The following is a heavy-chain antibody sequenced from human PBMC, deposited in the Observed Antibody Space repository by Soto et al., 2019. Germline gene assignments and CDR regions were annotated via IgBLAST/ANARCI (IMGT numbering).Heavy chain of an antibody. CDR1: GFTSSSYA. V-gene: IGHV3-30-3*01. CDR3: ARDHLAEPSGWTFDY. J-gene: IGHJ4*02. D-gene: IGHD6-19*01. Sequence: GGSLRLSCAASGFTSSSYAMHWVRQAPGKGLEWVAVISYDGSNKYYADSVKGRFTISRDNSKNTLYLQMNSLRAEDTAVYYCARDHLAEPSGWTFDYWGQGTLVTVSS. CDR2: ISYDGSNK.